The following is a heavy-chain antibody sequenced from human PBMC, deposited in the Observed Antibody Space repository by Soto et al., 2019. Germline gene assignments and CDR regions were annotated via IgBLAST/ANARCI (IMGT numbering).Heavy chain of an antibody. Sequence: SETLSLTCTVSGGSISSYYWSWIRQPPGKGLEWIGYIYYSGSTNYNPSLKSRVTISVDTSKNQFSLKLSSVTAADTVVYYCAGGQWLVMGGPFDYWGQGTMVTVSS. V-gene: IGHV4-59*01. J-gene: IGHJ4*02. D-gene: IGHD6-19*01. CDR2: IYYSGST. CDR3: AGGQWLVMGGPFDY. CDR1: GGSISSYY.